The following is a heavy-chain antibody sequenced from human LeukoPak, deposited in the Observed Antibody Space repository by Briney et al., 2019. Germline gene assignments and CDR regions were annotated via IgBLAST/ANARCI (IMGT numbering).Heavy chain of an antibody. J-gene: IGHJ6*03. CDR1: GFTFTDYW. D-gene: IGHD1-14*01. CDR2: IRSKAYGGTT. Sequence: GGSLRLSCAASGFTFTDYWMSWVRQAPGRGLEWVGFIRSKAYGGTTEYAASVKGRFTISRDDSKSIAYLQMNSLKTEDTAVYYCTSTPEDYYYMDVWGKGTTVTVSS. V-gene: IGHV3-49*04. CDR3: TSTPEDYYYMDV.